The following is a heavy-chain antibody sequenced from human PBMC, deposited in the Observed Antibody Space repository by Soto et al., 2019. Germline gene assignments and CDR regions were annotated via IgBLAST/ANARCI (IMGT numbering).Heavy chain of an antibody. Sequence: ASVKVSCKASGYTFTSYCISWVRQAPGQGLECMGWISAYNGNTNYAQKLQGRVTMTTDTSTSTAYMELRSLRSDDTAVYYCARDLWDGDPIRFLEWLPSYYYGMDVWGQGTTVTVSS. V-gene: IGHV1-18*01. D-gene: IGHD3-3*01. CDR2: ISAYNGNT. J-gene: IGHJ6*02. CDR3: ARDLWDGDPIRFLEWLPSYYYGMDV. CDR1: GYTFTSYC.